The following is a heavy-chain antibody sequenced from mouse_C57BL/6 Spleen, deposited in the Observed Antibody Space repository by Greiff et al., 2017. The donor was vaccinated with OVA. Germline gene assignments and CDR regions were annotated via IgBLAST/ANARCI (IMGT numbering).Heavy chain of an antibody. D-gene: IGHD2-5*01. CDR2: INPNNGGT. Sequence: EVQLQQSGPELVKPGASVKIPCKASGYTFTDYNMDWVKQSPEQSLEWIGDINPNNGGTIYNPKFKGQATLTVDTSSSTAYMELRSLTSEDTEVYYWARSDYSNPFAYWGQGTLVTVSA. V-gene: IGHV1-18*01. CDR3: ARSDYSNPFAY. J-gene: IGHJ3*01. CDR1: GYTFTDYN.